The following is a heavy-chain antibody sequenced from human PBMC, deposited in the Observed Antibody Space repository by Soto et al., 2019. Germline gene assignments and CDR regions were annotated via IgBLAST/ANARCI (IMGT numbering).Heavy chain of an antibody. CDR1: GFTVSDHY. D-gene: IGHD1-26*01. J-gene: IGHJ4*02. CDR3: TRAWSGSYVRIGY. V-gene: IGHV3-72*01. Sequence: EVQLVESGGGLVQPGGSLSLSCAASGFTVSDHYMDWVRQAPGKVLEWVGRTRNKANSYTTEYAASVKGRFTISRDDSKNSLYLQMSIMKTEDTAVYLCTRAWSGSYVRIGYWGQGALVTVSS. CDR2: TRNKANSYTT.